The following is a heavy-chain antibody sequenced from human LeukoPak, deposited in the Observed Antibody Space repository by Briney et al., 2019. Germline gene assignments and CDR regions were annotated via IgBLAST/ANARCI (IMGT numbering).Heavy chain of an antibody. D-gene: IGHD4-17*01. CDR2: ISYDGSNK. CDR3: ARSGSVTILDY. Sequence: GGSLRLPCAASGFTFSSYAMHWVRQAPGKGLEWVAVISYDGSNKYYADSVKGRFTISRDNSKNTLYLQMNSLRAEDTAVYYCARSGSVTILDYWGQGTLVTVSS. CDR1: GFTFSSYA. V-gene: IGHV3-30-3*01. J-gene: IGHJ4*02.